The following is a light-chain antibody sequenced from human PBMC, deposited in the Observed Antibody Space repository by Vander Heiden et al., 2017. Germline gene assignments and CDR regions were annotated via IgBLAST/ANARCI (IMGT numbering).Light chain of an antibody. Sequence: EIVLTQSPGTLSLSPGERATLSCRASQSLSNNYLAWYQRKPGQAPRLLMYGASSRATGNPDRFSASGPGKDFTLTSSRREPEDFAVYYCQQYGSSSHFTFGPGTKVDVK. V-gene: IGKV3-20*01. CDR3: QQYGSSSHFT. J-gene: IGKJ3*01. CDR1: QSLSNNY. CDR2: GAS.